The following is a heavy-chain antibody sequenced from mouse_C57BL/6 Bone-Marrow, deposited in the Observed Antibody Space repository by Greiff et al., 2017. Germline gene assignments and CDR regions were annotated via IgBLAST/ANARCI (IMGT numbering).Heavy chain of an antibody. CDR2: IHPNSGST. CDR3: ARWGTTVPADY. V-gene: IGHV1-64*01. Sequence: QVQLQQPGAELVKPWASVKLSCKASGYTFTSYWMHWVKQRPGQGLEWIGMIHPNSGSTNYNEKFKSKATLTVDKSSSTAYMQLSSLTSEDSAVYYCARWGTTVPADYWGQGTTLTVSS. CDR1: GYTFTSYW. J-gene: IGHJ2*01. D-gene: IGHD1-1*01.